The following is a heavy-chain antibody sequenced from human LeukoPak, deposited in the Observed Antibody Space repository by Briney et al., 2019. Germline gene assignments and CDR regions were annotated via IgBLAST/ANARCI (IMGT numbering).Heavy chain of an antibody. V-gene: IGHV3-48*03. Sequence: TGGSLRLSCAASGFTFSSYEMNWVRQAPGKGLEWASYISSSGSTIYYADSVKGRFTISRDNAKNSLYLQMNSLRAEDTAVYYCARPHPHSSSLWGQGTLVTVSS. D-gene: IGHD6-13*01. CDR1: GFTFSSYE. CDR2: ISSSGSTI. CDR3: ARPHPHSSSL. J-gene: IGHJ4*02.